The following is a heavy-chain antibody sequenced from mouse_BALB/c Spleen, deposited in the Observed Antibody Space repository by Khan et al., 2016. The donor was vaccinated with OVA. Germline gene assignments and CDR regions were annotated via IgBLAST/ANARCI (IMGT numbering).Heavy chain of an antibody. J-gene: IGHJ4*01. CDR2: ISTGGHYT. V-gene: IGHV5-9-3*01. D-gene: IGHD2-2*01. Sequence: EVELVESGGGLVKPGGSLKLSCSASEFTFSNFAMSWVRQTPERRLECVATISTGGHYTFYPDSVKDRFTISRDNAKNTLYLQMSSLRSEDTAMYYCARSLVDYHAMDYSGQGTSVTVSS. CDR3: ARSLVDYHAMDY. CDR1: EFTFSNFA.